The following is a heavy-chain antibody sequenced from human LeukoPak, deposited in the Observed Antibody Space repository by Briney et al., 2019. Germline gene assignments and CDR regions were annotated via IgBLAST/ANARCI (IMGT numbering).Heavy chain of an antibody. J-gene: IGHJ4*02. Sequence: GESLEISCKGSGCSFPSYWLDWVRPVPGKGLEWMGVIYPGDSDTIYSPSFQGQVTISADKSISTAYLQWSSLKASDTAMCYCATTFYDSSGYPFDYWGQGTLVTVSS. CDR3: ATTFYDSSGYPFDY. CDR2: IYPGDSDT. CDR1: GCSFPSYW. V-gene: IGHV5-51*01. D-gene: IGHD3-22*01.